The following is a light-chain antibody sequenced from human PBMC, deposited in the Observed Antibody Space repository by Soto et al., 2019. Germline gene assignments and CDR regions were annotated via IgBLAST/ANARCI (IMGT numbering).Light chain of an antibody. CDR2: GAS. J-gene: IGKJ4*01. Sequence: EIVFTQSPGTLSFSPGERATLSCRASQSVSSSYLAWYQQKPGQAPRLLIYGASSRATGIPDRFSGSGSGTDFTLTISRLEPEDFAVYYCQQYGRSPSTFGGGTKV. CDR1: QSVSSSY. CDR3: QQYGRSPST. V-gene: IGKV3-20*01.